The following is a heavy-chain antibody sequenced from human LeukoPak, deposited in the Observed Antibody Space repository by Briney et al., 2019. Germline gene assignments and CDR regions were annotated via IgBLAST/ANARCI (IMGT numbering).Heavy chain of an antibody. CDR3: ARDHFSDYCSGGSCYPYHFQH. Sequence: GGSLRLSCAASGFTFSSYSMNWVRQAPGKGLEWVSSISSSSSYIYYADSVKGRFTISRDNAKNSLYLQMNSLRAEDTAVYYCARDHFSDYCSGGSCYPYHFQHWGQGTLVTVSS. J-gene: IGHJ1*01. CDR1: GFTFSSYS. D-gene: IGHD2-15*01. V-gene: IGHV3-21*01. CDR2: ISSSSSYI.